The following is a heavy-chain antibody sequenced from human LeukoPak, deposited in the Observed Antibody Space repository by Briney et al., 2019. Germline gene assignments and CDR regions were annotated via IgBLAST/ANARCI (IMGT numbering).Heavy chain of an antibody. CDR1: GGTFSSYA. CDR3: ARDCYDSSGYSTGFDY. J-gene: IGHJ4*02. V-gene: IGHV1-69*04. Sequence: SVKVSCKASGGTFSSYAISWVRQAPGQGLEWMGRIIPILGIANYAQKFQGRVTITADKSTSTAYMELSSLRSEDTAVYYCARDCYDSSGYSTGFDYWGQGTLVTVSS. D-gene: IGHD3-22*01. CDR2: IIPILGIA.